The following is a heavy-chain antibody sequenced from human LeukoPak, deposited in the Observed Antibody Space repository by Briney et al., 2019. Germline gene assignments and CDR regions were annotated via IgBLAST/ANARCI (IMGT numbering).Heavy chain of an antibody. CDR2: IIPIFGTA. V-gene: IGHV1-69*01. D-gene: IGHD3-16*01. CDR3: ARAPGDSRRYYYYYMDV. J-gene: IGHJ6*03. Sequence: SVKVSCKSSRGTFSSYAISWVRQAPGQGLERMGGIIPIFGTANYAQKFQGRVTITADESTSTAYMELSSLRSEDTAVYYCARAPGDSRRYYYYYMDVWGKGTTVTVSS. CDR1: RGTFSSYA.